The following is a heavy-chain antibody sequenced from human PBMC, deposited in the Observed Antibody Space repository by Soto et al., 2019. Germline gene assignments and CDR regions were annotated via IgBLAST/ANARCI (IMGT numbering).Heavy chain of an antibody. CDR1: GGSISSGDYY. Sequence: SETLSLTCTVSGGSISSGDYYRSWIRQPPGKGLEWIGYIYYSGSTYYNPSLKSRVTISVDTSKNQFSLKLSSVTAADTAVYYCAREALAYCGGDCYSNHEGSYYFDYWGQGTLVTVSS. V-gene: IGHV4-30-4*01. J-gene: IGHJ4*02. D-gene: IGHD2-21*02. CDR2: IYYSGST. CDR3: AREALAYCGGDCYSNHEGSYYFDY.